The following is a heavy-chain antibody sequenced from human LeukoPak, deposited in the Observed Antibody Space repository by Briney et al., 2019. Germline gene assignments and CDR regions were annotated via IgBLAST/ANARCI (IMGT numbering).Heavy chain of an antibody. Sequence: PGWCLRLSCAASGFSFTSYWMSWVGQAPGKGLEWVANIKQDGSEKYYVDSVKGRFTISRDSANNSVYLQMNSLRAEDTAVYYCARGYSSSFDYWGQGTLVAVSS. CDR2: IKQDGSEK. CDR3: ARGYSSSFDY. J-gene: IGHJ4*02. CDR1: GFSFTSYW. D-gene: IGHD6-13*01. V-gene: IGHV3-7*01.